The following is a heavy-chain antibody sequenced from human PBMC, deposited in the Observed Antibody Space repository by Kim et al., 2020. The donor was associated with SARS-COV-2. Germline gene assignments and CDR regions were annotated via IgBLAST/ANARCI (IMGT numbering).Heavy chain of an antibody. CDR1: GYSFTSYW. V-gene: IGHV5-10-1*01. CDR2: IDPSDSYT. D-gene: IGHD3-3*01. CDR3: ARSRPRDFWSGNVPELSGMDV. Sequence: GESLKISCKGSGYSFTSYWISWVRQMPGKGLEWMGRIDPSDSYTNYSPSFQGHVTISADKSISTAYLQWSSLKASDTAMYYCARSRPRDFWSGNVPELSGMDVWGQGTTVTVSS. J-gene: IGHJ6*02.